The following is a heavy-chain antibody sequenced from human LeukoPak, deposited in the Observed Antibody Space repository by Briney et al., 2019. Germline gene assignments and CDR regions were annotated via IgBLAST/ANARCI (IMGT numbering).Heavy chain of an antibody. D-gene: IGHD3-10*01. J-gene: IGHJ4*02. V-gene: IGHV4-4*07. CDR3: ARAVHYSGTSDQYTGGWYYFDF. CDR2: IYTSGST. Sequence: SETLSLTCTVSGYSISSGYYWSWIRQPAGKGLEWIGRIYTSGSTNYNPSLKSRVTMSVDTSKNQFSLKLSSVTAADTAVYYCARAVHYSGTSDQYTGGWYYFDFWGQGTLVTVSS. CDR1: GYSISSGYY.